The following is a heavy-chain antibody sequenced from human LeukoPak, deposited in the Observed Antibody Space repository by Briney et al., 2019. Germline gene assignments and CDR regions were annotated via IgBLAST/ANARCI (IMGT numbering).Heavy chain of an antibody. Sequence: SVKVSCKASGGTFSSYAISWVRQAPGQGLEWMGRIIPILGIANYAQKFQGRVTITADKSTSTAYMELSSLRSEDTAVYYCATYYYGSGTADPFDYWGQGALVTVSS. CDR1: GGTFSSYA. CDR3: ATYYYGSGTADPFDY. V-gene: IGHV1-69*04. D-gene: IGHD3-10*01. CDR2: IIPILGIA. J-gene: IGHJ4*02.